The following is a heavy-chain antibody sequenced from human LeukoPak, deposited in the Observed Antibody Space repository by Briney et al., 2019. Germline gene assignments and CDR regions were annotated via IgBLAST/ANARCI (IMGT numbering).Heavy chain of an antibody. CDR3: AKDHNSGSYGDAFDI. D-gene: IGHD1-26*01. J-gene: IGHJ3*02. Sequence: GGSLRLSCAASGFTFSDYYMSWIRQAPGKGLEWVSYISSSGSTIYYADSVKGRFTISRDNAKNSLYLQMNSLRAEDTAVYYCAKDHNSGSYGDAFDIWGQGTMVTVSS. V-gene: IGHV3-11*01. CDR1: GFTFSDYY. CDR2: ISSSGSTI.